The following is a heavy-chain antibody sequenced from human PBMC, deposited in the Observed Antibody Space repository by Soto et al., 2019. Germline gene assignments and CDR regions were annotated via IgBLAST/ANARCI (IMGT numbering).Heavy chain of an antibody. J-gene: IGHJ6*02. CDR3: ARHVFVPAAIGGVDV. CDR2: IYYSGST. V-gene: IGHV4-39*01. D-gene: IGHD2-2*02. CDR1: GGSISSSSYY. Sequence: QVQLQESGPGLVKPSETLSLTCTVSGGSISSSSYYWGWIRQSPGKGLEWIGSIYYSGSTYYNPSHKNRVTISVATSKDQFSVELASVTAADTAVYYCARHVFVPAAIGGVDVWGQGTTVTVSS.